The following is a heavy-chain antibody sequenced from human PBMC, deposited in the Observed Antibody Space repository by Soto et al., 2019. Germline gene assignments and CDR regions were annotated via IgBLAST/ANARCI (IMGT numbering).Heavy chain of an antibody. CDR2: IYYSGST. Sequence: PSGTLSLTCTVSGGSISIYYWSWIRQPPGKGLEWIGYIYYSGSTNYNPSLKSRVTISVDTSKNQFSLKLSSVTAADTAVYYCARDQNGGYYGSGPNWFDPWGQGTLVTVSS. CDR3: ARDQNGGYYGSGPNWFDP. V-gene: IGHV4-59*01. J-gene: IGHJ5*02. D-gene: IGHD3-10*01. CDR1: GGSISIYY.